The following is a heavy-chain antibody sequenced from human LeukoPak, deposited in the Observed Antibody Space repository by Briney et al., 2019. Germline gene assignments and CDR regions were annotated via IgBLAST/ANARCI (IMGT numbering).Heavy chain of an antibody. D-gene: IGHD2-2*02. CDR3: ARGYQPLLYGLVDY. V-gene: IGHV1-69*13. J-gene: IGHJ4*02. CDR2: IIPIFGTA. Sequence: VASVKVSCKASGGTFSSYAISWVRQAPGQGLGWMGGIIPIFGTANYAQKFQGRVTITADESTSTAYMELSSLRSEDTAVYYCARGYQPLLYGLVDYWGQGTLVTVSS. CDR1: GGTFSSYA.